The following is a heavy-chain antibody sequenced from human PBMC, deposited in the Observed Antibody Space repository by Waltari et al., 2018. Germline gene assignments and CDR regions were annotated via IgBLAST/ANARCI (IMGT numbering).Heavy chain of an antibody. V-gene: IGHV1-24*01. Sequence: QAQLLQSGAEMKKPGASVKVSCKVSGYSLPDLSIHWVRQAPGKGLEWMGEFDRDADDTMCAHEFQGRVTLTEDTSTDTAYMELSSLRSDDTAIYFCATASGIPTTVTLYDPFDIWGQGTMVTVSS. CDR1: GYSLPDLS. D-gene: IGHD1-1*01. CDR2: FDRDADDT. CDR3: ATASGIPTTVTLYDPFDI. J-gene: IGHJ3*02.